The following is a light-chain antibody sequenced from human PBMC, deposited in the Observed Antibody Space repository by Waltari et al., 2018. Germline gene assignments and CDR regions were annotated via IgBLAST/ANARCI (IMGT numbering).Light chain of an antibody. V-gene: IGLV1-40*01. CDR2: ANN. Sequence: QSVLTQPPSVSGAPGQRVTISCTGSNSNIGAGYDVHWYQQLPTKAPKLLIFANNNRPSGVPDRFSGSKSGPSASLAITGLQAEDEADYYCQSYESSLSHSVFGTGTKVSVL. CDR3: QSYESSLSHSV. J-gene: IGLJ1*01. CDR1: NSNIGAGYD.